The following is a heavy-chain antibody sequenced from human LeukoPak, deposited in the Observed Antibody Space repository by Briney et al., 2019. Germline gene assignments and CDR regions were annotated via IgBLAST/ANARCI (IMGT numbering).Heavy chain of an antibody. J-gene: IGHJ4*02. Sequence: GGSLRLSCAASGFTFSSYAMSWVRQAPGKGLEWVSAISGSGGSTYYADSVKGRFTISRDNSKNTLYLQMNSLRAEDTAVYYCAKVPLGYCSSTSCPYYFDYWGQGTLVTVSS. CDR2: ISGSGGST. CDR3: AKVPLGYCSSTSCPYYFDY. D-gene: IGHD2-2*01. V-gene: IGHV3-23*01. CDR1: GFTFSSYA.